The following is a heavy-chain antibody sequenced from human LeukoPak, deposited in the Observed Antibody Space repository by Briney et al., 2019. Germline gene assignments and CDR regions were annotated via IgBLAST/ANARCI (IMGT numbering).Heavy chain of an antibody. CDR1: GYTFTGYY. V-gene: IGHV1-2*02. D-gene: IGHD6-19*01. CDR2: INPNSGGT. Sequence: ASVKVSCKASGYTFTGYYMHWVRQAPGQGLEWMGWINPNSGGTNYAQKFRGRVTMTRDTSISTAYMELSRLRSDDTAVYYCARVSSGWYHNWFDPWGQGTLVTVSS. J-gene: IGHJ5*02. CDR3: ARVSSGWYHNWFDP.